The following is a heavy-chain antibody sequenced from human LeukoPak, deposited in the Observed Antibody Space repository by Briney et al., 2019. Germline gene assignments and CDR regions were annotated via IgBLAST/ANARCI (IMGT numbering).Heavy chain of an antibody. D-gene: IGHD3-3*02. CDR2: IYYSGTT. Sequence: PSETLSLTCTVSGGSISSYYWNWIRQPPGKGLEWIGYIYYSGTTNYNPSLKSRVTISVDTSKNQFSLKLSSVTAADTAVYYCARDLLDSNAKRAFDIWGQGTMVTVSS. J-gene: IGHJ3*02. CDR1: GGSISSYY. V-gene: IGHV4-59*01. CDR3: ARDLLDSNAKRAFDI.